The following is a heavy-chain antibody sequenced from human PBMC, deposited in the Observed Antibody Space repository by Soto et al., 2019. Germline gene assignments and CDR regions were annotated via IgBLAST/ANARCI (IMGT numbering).Heavy chain of an antibody. CDR2: LWHDGTNR. D-gene: IGHD3-10*01. CDR1: GFSFSDYG. CDR3: ARGSGDFGY. J-gene: IGHJ4*02. V-gene: IGHV3-33*01. Sequence: QGQLVESGGGVVQPGGSLRLSCVASGFSFSDYGMHWVRQAPGKGLEWVAGLWHDGTNRYYADSVKGRFTISRDNPKNALYLQMTDLSAEDTAVYYCARGSGDFGYWGQGTLCSVSS.